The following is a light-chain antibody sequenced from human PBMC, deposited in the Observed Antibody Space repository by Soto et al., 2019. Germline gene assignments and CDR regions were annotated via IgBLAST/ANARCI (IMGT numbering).Light chain of an antibody. CDR3: QQYTGPPTT. CDR2: GAS. J-gene: IGKJ5*01. V-gene: IGKV3-20*01. Sequence: EIVFTQSPSTLSVSPGERATLSCRASQSVSSNLAWYQQRPGQAPRLLIYGASTRAAGIPDRFSGSGSGTDFTLTITRLEPEDSAVYFCQQYTGPPTTFGQGTRLEIK. CDR1: QSVSSN.